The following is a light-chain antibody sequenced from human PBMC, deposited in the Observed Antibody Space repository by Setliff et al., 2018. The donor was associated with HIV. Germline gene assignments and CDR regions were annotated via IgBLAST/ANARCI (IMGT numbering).Light chain of an antibody. J-gene: IGLJ1*01. CDR1: SSDVGGYNY. CDR3: CSYAGSYTVV. Sequence: QSVLTQPRSVSGSPGQSVTISCTGTSSDVGGYNYVSWYQQHPGKAPILMIYDVSKRPSGVPNRFSGSKSGNTASLTISGLQAEDEADYYCCSYAGSYTVVFGTGTKVTVL. CDR2: DVS. V-gene: IGLV2-11*01.